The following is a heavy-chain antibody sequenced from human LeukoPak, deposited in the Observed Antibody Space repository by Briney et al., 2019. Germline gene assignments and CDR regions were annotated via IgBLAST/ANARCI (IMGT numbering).Heavy chain of an antibody. CDR2: IYHSGST. Sequence: PSETLSLTCAVSGYSISSGYYWGWIRQPPGKGLEWIGSIYHSGSTYYNPSLKSRVTISVDTSKNQFSLKLSSVTAADTAVYYCARVTAYSSENYFDYWGQGTLATVSS. CDR1: GYSISSGYY. V-gene: IGHV4-38-2*01. D-gene: IGHD6-25*01. CDR3: ARVTAYSSENYFDY. J-gene: IGHJ4*02.